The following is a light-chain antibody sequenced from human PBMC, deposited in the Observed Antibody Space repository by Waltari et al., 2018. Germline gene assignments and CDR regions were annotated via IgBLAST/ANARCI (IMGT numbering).Light chain of an antibody. CDR3: TSYTGSSTRYV. CDR2: DVS. Sequence: QSALTQPASVSGSPGQSITISCTGTSRDVGLYAYVSWYQHHPGKAPKLVIYDVSYRPSGISTRFSASKSGNTASLTISGLQAEDEADYYCTSYTGSSTRYVFGTGTKVTVL. V-gene: IGLV2-14*01. J-gene: IGLJ1*01. CDR1: SRDVGLYAY.